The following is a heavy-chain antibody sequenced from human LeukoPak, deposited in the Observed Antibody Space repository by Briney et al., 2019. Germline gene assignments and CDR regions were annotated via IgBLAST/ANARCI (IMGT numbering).Heavy chain of an antibody. V-gene: IGHV5-51*01. Sequence: GESLKISCKVTGYIFTNYWIGWVRQMPGKGLEWMGIIYPGDSDTKYSPSFQGQVTISADKSITTAYLQWSSLKASDTAIYYCVLNGDYWGQGTLVTVSS. CDR2: IYPGDSDT. CDR3: VLNGDY. J-gene: IGHJ4*02. CDR1: GYIFTNYW. D-gene: IGHD2-8*01.